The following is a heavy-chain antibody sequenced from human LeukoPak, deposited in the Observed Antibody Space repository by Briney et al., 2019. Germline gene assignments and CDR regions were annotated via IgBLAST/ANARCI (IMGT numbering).Heavy chain of an antibody. V-gene: IGHV3-23*01. D-gene: IGHD3-22*01. J-gene: IGHJ2*01. Sequence: GGSLRLSCAASGFTFSSSAMSWVRQVPGKGLEWVSGISASGGSTSYADSVKGRFTISRDNSKNTLYLQMNSLRAEDTAVYYCAKFPAMIVVVIYWYFDLWGRGTLVTVSS. CDR1: GFTFSSSA. CDR2: ISASGGST. CDR3: AKFPAMIVVVIYWYFDL.